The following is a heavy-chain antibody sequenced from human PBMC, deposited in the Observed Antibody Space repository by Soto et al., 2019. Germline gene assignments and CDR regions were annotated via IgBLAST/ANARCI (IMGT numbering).Heavy chain of an antibody. Sequence: TSETLSLTCTVSGGSISSYYWSRIRQPPGKGLEWIGYIYYSGSTKYNPSLKSRVTISVDTSKNQFSLQLTSVAAADTAVYYCAKQGGGLFDYWGQGMSVTVSS. V-gene: IGHV4-59*01. CDR3: AKQGGGLFDY. D-gene: IGHD2-15*01. J-gene: IGHJ4*02. CDR2: IYYSGST. CDR1: GGSISSYY.